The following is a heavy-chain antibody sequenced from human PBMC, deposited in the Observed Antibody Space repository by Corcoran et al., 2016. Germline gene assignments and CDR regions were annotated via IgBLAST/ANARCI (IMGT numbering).Heavy chain of an antibody. CDR3: ARERLRRGVGNYWYFDL. D-gene: IGHD2-8*02. CDR2: IYYSGST. V-gene: IGHV4-39*07. CDR1: GGSISSSSYY. Sequence: QLQLQESGPGLVKPSETLSLTCTVSGGSISSSSYYWGWIRQPPGKGLEWIGSIYYSGSTYYNPSLKSRVTISVDTSKNQFSLKLSSVTAADTAVYYCARERLRRGVGNYWYFDLWGRGTLVTVSS. J-gene: IGHJ2*01.